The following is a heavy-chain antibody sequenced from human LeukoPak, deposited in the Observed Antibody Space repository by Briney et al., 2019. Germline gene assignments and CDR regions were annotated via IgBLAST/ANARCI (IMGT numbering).Heavy chain of an antibody. D-gene: IGHD5-12*01. CDR3: ARGEWLRSWFAY. CDR2: INHSGST. CDR1: GESFSGYY. Sequence: SETLSLTCAVYGESFSGYYWSWIRQPPGKGLEWIGEINHSGSTNYNPSLKSRVTISVDTSKNQFPLKRSSVTAADTAVYYCARGEWLRSWFAYWGQGTLVTVSS. V-gene: IGHV4-34*01. J-gene: IGHJ4*02.